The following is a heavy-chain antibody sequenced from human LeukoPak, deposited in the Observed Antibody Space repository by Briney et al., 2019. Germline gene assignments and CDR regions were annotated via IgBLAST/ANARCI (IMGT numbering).Heavy chain of an antibody. CDR3: AKDASGSYCPDY. CDR2: ISGSGANT. Sequence: GGSLRLSCAASGFTFSVYAMSWVRQAPGKGLEWVSGISGSGANTHYADSVKGRFTISRDSSKNTLYLQMNSLRAEDTATYYCAKDASGSYCPDYWGQGTLVTVSS. J-gene: IGHJ4*02. V-gene: IGHV3-23*01. D-gene: IGHD1-26*01. CDR1: GFTFSVYA.